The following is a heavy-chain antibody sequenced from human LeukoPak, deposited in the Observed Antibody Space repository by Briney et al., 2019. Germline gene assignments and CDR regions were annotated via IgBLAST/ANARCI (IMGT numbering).Heavy chain of an antibody. D-gene: IGHD2-15*01. CDR1: GGFLSGQY. J-gene: IGHJ6*03. Sequence: SETLSLICAVYGGFLSGQYWRWIRHPPGEGLEWIGEINHSGSNNYSTSIKNRVHISVDTSKNHCSLKLSSVTAADTAVYYCARGVALLFGYYYYYYMYVWGKGTTVTVSS. CDR3: ARGVALLFGYYYYYYMYV. CDR2: INHSGSN. V-gene: IGHV4-34*01.